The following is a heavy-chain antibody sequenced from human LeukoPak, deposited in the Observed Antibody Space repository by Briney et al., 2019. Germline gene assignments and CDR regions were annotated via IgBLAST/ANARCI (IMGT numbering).Heavy chain of an antibody. CDR2: IYYSGST. J-gene: IGHJ3*02. V-gene: IGHV4-31*03. CDR3: ARAPYYYDSSGYELGAFDI. CDR1: GGSISSGGYY. D-gene: IGHD3-22*01. Sequence: SETLSLTCTVSGGSISSGGYYWSWIRQHPGKGLEWIGYIYYSGSTYYNPSPKSRVTISVDTSKNQFSLKLSSVTAADTAVYYCARAPYYYDSSGYELGAFDIWGQGAMVTVSS.